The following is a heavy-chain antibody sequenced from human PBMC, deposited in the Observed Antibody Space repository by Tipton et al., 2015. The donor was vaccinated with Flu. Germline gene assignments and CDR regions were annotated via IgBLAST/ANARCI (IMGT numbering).Heavy chain of an antibody. D-gene: IGHD3-16*01. Sequence: TLSLTCAVYGGSFSGYYWNWIRQPPGKGLEWIGEINHSGRTNFNPSLKSRVAISVDTSRNQFSLKLTSVTAANTAVYYCARSRFPYYYYAMDVWGQGTMVTVSS. CDR3: ARSRFPYYYYAMDV. CDR2: INHSGRT. V-gene: IGHV4-34*01. J-gene: IGHJ6*02. CDR1: GGSFSGYY.